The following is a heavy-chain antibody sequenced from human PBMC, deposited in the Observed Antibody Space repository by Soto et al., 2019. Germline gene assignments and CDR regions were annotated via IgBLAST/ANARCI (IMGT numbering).Heavy chain of an antibody. V-gene: IGHV2-5*02. CDR1: GFSLSTSGVG. J-gene: IGHJ4*02. Sequence: QITLKESGPTLVKPTQTLTLTCTFSGFSLSTSGVGVGWIRQPPGKALEWLELIYCDDDKRYSPSLKSRLTITKDTSNTQVVLTMNNMDPMDTATYYCAHRRRAAGGYFFDYWGQGTLVTVSS. D-gene: IGHD6-25*01. CDR3: AHRRRAAGGYFFDY. CDR2: IYCDDDK.